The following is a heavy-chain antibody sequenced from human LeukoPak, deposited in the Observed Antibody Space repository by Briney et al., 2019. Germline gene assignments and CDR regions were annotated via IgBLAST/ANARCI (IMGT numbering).Heavy chain of an antibody. Sequence: GGSLRLSCAASGFMFSSNWMSWVRQAPGKGLEWVANIKQDGSERYYVDSVKGRFTISRDNAKNSVFLQMNSLRAEDTAVYYCARDPNLYSGTYDTYWGQGTLVTVSS. J-gene: IGHJ4*02. CDR1: GFMFSSNW. CDR3: ARDPNLYSGTYDTY. V-gene: IGHV3-7*03. CDR2: IKQDGSER. D-gene: IGHD1-26*01.